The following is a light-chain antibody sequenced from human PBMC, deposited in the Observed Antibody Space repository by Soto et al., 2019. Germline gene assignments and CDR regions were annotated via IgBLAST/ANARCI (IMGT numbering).Light chain of an antibody. J-gene: IGKJ1*01. V-gene: IGKV1-12*01. CDR2: AAS. CDR3: QQANSFPPWT. Sequence: DIQMTQSPSSVSASVGDRVTITCRASQDISIWVAWYQQKRGKAPELLIYAASSLQSGVPSRFSGSGSGTDFTLTISSLQPEDSATYFCQQANSFPPWTFGQGTKVEIK. CDR1: QDISIW.